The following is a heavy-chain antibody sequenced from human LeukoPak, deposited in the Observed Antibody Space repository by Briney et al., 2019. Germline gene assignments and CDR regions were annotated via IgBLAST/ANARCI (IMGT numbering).Heavy chain of an antibody. V-gene: IGHV3-20*04. J-gene: IGHJ6*03. CDR2: ISWNGGST. CDR1: GFTFDDYG. Sequence: PGGSLRLSCAASGFTFDDYGMSWVRQAPGNGLEWVSGISWNGGSTGYADSVKGRFTISRDNAKNSLYLQMNSLRAEDTALYYCARGPSGSYYYYMDVWGKGTTVTVSS. D-gene: IGHD1-26*01. CDR3: ARGPSGSYYYYMDV.